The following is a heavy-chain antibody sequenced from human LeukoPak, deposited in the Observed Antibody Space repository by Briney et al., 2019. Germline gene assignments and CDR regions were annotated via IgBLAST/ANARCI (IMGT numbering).Heavy chain of an antibody. CDR2: IIPIFGTA. Sequence: ASVKVSCKASGGTFSSYAISWVRQAPGQGLEWMGGIIPIFGTANYAQKFQGRVTITADESTSTAYMELSSLRSEDTAVYYCARVLGDGYNYRAAFDIWGQGTMVTVSS. D-gene: IGHD5-24*01. CDR3: ARVLGDGYNYRAAFDI. J-gene: IGHJ3*02. CDR1: GGTFSSYA. V-gene: IGHV1-69*13.